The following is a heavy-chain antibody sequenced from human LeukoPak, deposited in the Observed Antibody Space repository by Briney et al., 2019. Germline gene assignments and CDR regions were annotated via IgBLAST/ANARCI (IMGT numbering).Heavy chain of an antibody. CDR2: IRSKANSYAT. J-gene: IGHJ6*02. Sequence: GGSLRLSCAASGFTFSGSAMHWVRQASGKGLEWVGRIRSKANSYATAYAASVKGRFTISRDDSKNTAYLQMNSLKTEDTAVYYCTTRPYCSGGSCPYYYYGMDAWGQGTTVTVSS. V-gene: IGHV3-73*01. D-gene: IGHD2-15*01. CDR1: GFTFSGSA. CDR3: TTRPYCSGGSCPYYYYGMDA.